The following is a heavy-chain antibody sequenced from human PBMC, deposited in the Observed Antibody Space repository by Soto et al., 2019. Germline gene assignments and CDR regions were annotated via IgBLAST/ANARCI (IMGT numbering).Heavy chain of an antibody. Sequence: ASVKVSCKASGGTFSSYTISWVRQAPGQGLEWMGRIIPILGIANYAQKFQGRVTITADKSTSTAYMELSSLRSEDTAVYYCARVAGSSSWYTTFDYWGQGTLVTVSS. V-gene: IGHV1-69*02. J-gene: IGHJ4*02. D-gene: IGHD6-13*01. CDR2: IIPILGIA. CDR1: GGTFSSYT. CDR3: ARVAGSSSWYTTFDY.